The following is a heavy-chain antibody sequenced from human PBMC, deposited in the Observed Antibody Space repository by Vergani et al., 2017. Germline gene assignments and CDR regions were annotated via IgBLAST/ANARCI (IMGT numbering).Heavy chain of an antibody. CDR3: ARASSIITMIVLVPLFYGMDV. CDR1: GYTFTSYY. Sequence: QVQLVQSGAEVKKPGASVKVSCKASGYTFTSYYMHWVRQAPGQGLEWMGIINPSGGSTSYTQKFKGRVTMTRDTSTSTVYMELSSLRSEDTAVYYCARASSIITMIVLVPLFYGMDVWGQGTTVTVSS. J-gene: IGHJ6*02. V-gene: IGHV1-46*03. CDR2: INPSGGST. D-gene: IGHD3-22*01.